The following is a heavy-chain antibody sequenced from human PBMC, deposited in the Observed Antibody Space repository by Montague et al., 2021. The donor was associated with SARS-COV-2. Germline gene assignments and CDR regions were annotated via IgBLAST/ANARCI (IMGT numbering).Heavy chain of an antibody. V-gene: IGHV4-4*07. Sequence: SETLSLTCTVSGGSISNYYWSWIRQPAGKGLEWIVRIYASGNTNYSPSLKSRVTMSVDTSRYKFSLKLSSVTAAYTAVYYGARDRPRSYDYVSGTYTWGGYGMDVWGQGTTVAVSS. CDR1: GGSISNYY. CDR3: ARDRPRSYDYVSGTYTWGGYGMDV. CDR2: IYASGNT. D-gene: IGHD3-10*01. J-gene: IGHJ6*02.